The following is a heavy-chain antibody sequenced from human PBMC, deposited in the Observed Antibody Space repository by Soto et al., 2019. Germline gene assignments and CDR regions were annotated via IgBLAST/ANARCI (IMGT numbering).Heavy chain of an antibody. V-gene: IGHV3-30*04. D-gene: IGHD3-3*01. CDR3: ARGRGSYDFWSGYYFDY. CDR1: GFTFSSYA. J-gene: IGHJ4*02. CDR2: ISDDGSNK. Sequence: GGSLRLSCAASGFTFSSYAMHWVRQAPGKGLEWVAVISDDGSNKYYADSVKGRFTISRDNSKNTLYLQMNSLRGEDTAVYYCARGRGSYDFWSGYYFDYWGQGTLVTVSS.